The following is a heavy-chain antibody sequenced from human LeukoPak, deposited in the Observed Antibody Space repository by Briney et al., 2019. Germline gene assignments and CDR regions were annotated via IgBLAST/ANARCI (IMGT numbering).Heavy chain of an antibody. CDR3: ARDLVSGAPDYFDS. CDR2: MSSDGSIK. J-gene: IGHJ4*02. Sequence: GGSLRLSCAASGFTFISYDIHWVHQAPGKGLQWVAVMSSDGSIKIYTDSVKGRFTISRDNSKNTLYLEMNSLRVDDTAVYYCARDLVSGAPDYFDSWGQGTLVTVSS. D-gene: IGHD1-26*01. CDR1: GFTFISYD. V-gene: IGHV3-30-3*01.